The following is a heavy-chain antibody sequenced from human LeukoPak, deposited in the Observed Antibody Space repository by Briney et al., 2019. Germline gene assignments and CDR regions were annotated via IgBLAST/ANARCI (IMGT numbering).Heavy chain of an antibody. CDR2: IYTSGST. J-gene: IGHJ6*03. CDR3: ARGRSGSRYYYYYMDV. CDR1: GDSISSGSYY. D-gene: IGHD1-26*01. V-gene: IGHV4-61*02. Sequence: ASETLSLTCSVSGDSISSGSYYWSWIRQPAGKGLEWIGRIYTSGSTNYIPSLKSRLTISVDTSKNQFSLRLSSVTAADTAVYYCARGRSGSRYYYYYMDVWGKGTTVTISS.